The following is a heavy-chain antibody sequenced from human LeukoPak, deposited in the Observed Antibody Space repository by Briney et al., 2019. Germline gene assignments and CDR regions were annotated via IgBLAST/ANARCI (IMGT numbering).Heavy chain of an antibody. CDR3: ARGDYDSSGYYYYYYYMDV. CDR1: GGTFSSYA. Sequence: ASVKVSCKASGGTFSSYAISWVRQAPGQGLEWMGGIIPIFGTANYAQKFQGRVTITTDESTSTAYMELSSLRSEDTAVYYCARGDYDSSGYYYYYYYMDVWGKGTTVTVSS. J-gene: IGHJ6*03. V-gene: IGHV1-69*05. D-gene: IGHD3-22*01. CDR2: IIPIFGTA.